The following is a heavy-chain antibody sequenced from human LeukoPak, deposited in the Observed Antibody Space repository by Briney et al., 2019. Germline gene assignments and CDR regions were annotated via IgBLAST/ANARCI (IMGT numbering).Heavy chain of an antibody. J-gene: IGHJ4*02. Sequence: GVSLRLSCAASGFTFYDSAIHWVRQAPGKGLEWLGRIKSKLFNSETAYVESVKGRFAIYKDDSKNMAFLAMNNLKTDDTALYYCFRYEETSGRFGDSWGQGALVTVSS. D-gene: IGHD3-16*01. CDR1: GFTFYDSA. CDR3: FRYEETSGRFGDS. CDR2: IKSKLFNSET. V-gene: IGHV3-73*01.